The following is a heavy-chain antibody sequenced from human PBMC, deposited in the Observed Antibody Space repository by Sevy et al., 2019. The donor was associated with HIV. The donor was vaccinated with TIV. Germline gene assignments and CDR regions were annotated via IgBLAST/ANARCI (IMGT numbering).Heavy chain of an antibody. CDR3: ARGRGRGYTYGYRATFFDY. D-gene: IGHD5-18*01. V-gene: IGHV4-61*02. CDR1: GGSISSGFYY. Sequence: SETLSLTCTVSGGSISSGFYYWSWIRQPAGKGLEWIGRIYNSGSTNYNPSLKSRVTMSLDTSKNQFSLKLSSVTAADTAVYYCARGRGRGYTYGYRATFFDYWGQRTLVTVSS. CDR2: IYNSGST. J-gene: IGHJ4*02.